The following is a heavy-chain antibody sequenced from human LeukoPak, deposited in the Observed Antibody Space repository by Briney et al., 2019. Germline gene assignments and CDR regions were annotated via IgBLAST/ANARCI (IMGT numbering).Heavy chain of an antibody. CDR2: INHSGST. Sequence: SETLSLTCAVYGGSFSGYYWSWVRQPPGKGLEWIGEINHSGSTNYNPSLKSRVTISVDTSKNQFSLKLGSVTAADTAVYYCARADILTGYYLGDWFDPWGQGTLVTVSS. CDR1: GGSFSGYY. D-gene: IGHD3-9*01. V-gene: IGHV4-34*01. CDR3: ARADILTGYYLGDWFDP. J-gene: IGHJ5*02.